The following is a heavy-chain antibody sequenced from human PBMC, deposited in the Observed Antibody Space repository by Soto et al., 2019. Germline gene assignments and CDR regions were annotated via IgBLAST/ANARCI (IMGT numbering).Heavy chain of an antibody. CDR1: GYTFTSDD. J-gene: IGHJ6*02. CDR3: ALGGEITISSYYYGMDL. D-gene: IGHD3-9*01. CDR2: MNPNSGNT. V-gene: IGHV1-8*01. Sequence: AAVKVSCKASGYTFTSDDINWVRQATGQGLEWMGWMNPNSGNTGYAQKFQGRVTMTRNTSISTAYMELSSLRSEDTAVYYCALGGEITISSYYYGMDLWGQGTTVTVSS.